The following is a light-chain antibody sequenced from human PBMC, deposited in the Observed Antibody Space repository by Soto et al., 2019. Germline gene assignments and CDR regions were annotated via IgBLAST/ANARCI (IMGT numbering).Light chain of an antibody. V-gene: IGLV1-44*01. CDR2: TNN. CDR3: ATWHDSFYV. J-gene: IGLJ1*01. CDR1: TSDIGTNA. Sequence: QSVLTQPTSASGSPGQRVIVSCSGSTSDIGTNAVNWFQHLPGTAPKLLIYTNNQRPSGVPDRFSGSKSGTSASLAISGLQSEDEADYYCATWHDSFYVFGTGTKLTVL.